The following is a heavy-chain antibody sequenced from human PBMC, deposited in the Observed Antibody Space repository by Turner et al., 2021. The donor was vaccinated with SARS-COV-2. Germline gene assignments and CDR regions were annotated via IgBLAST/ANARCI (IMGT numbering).Heavy chain of an antibody. Sequence: QVPLVQSGAEVKKLGASVKVSCKASGYSFTGYYMHWVRQAPGQGLEWMGWINPNSGGTNYAQKFQGRVTMTRDTSISTAYMELSRLRSDDTAVYYCARGGLYYYDSSAYYGDAFDIWGQGTMVTVSS. CDR1: GYSFTGYY. D-gene: IGHD3-22*01. V-gene: IGHV1-2*02. CDR2: INPNSGGT. J-gene: IGHJ3*02. CDR3: ARGGLYYYDSSAYYGDAFDI.